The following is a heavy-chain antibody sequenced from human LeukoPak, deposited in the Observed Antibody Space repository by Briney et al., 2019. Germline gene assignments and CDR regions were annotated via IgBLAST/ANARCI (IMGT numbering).Heavy chain of an antibody. CDR2: ISYDGSNK. D-gene: IGHD2-21*02. J-gene: IGHJ4*02. V-gene: IGHV3-30*04. Sequence: GGSLRLSCAASGFTFSNYAMNWVRQAPGKGPEWVAVISYDGSNKYYADSVKGRFTISRDNSKNTLYLQMNSLRAEDTAVYYCARDEVHIVVVTAMAFDYWGQGTLVTVSS. CDR3: ARDEVHIVVVTAMAFDY. CDR1: GFTFSNYA.